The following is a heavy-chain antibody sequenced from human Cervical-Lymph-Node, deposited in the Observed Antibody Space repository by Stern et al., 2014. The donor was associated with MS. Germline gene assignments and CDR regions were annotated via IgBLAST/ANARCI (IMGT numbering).Heavy chain of an antibody. CDR3: ATDRDDFRSGYSAPTKGYGLDV. V-gene: IGHV1-24*01. D-gene: IGHD3-3*01. J-gene: IGHJ6*02. CDR2: FDPEDGET. CDR1: GYTLTELS. Sequence: QVQLVESGAEVKKPGASVKVSCKVSGYTLTELSMHWVRQAPGKGLEWMGGFDPEDGETLHAQKFQGRVTMTEDTSTDTAYMELSSLRSEDTAVYYCATDRDDFRSGYSAPTKGYGLDVWGQGTTVTVTS.